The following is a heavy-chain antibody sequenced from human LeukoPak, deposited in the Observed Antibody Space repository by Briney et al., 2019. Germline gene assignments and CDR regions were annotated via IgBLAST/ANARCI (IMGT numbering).Heavy chain of an antibody. CDR2: IYYSGST. CDR3: ARRRMATINN. J-gene: IGHJ4*02. CDR1: GGSINSSSYY. V-gene: IGHV4-39*01. Sequence: PSETLSLTCTVSGGSINSSSYYWGWIRQPPGKGLEWIGSIYYSGSTYYNPSLKSRVTISVDTSKNQFSLKLSSVTAADTAVYYCARRRMATINNWGQGPLVTVSS. D-gene: IGHD5-24*01.